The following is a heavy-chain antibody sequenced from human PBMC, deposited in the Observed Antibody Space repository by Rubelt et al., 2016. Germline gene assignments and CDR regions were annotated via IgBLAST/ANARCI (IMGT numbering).Heavy chain of an antibody. Sequence: QVQLQQWGAGLLKPSETLSLTCAVYGGSFSGYYWSWIRQPPGKGLEWIGGINHSGSTNYNPSLKSRVTISGDTSKNQFALRLSSVTAADTAVYYWARRYDSSGSIDYWGQGTLVTVSS. D-gene: IGHD3-22*01. CDR3: ARRYDSSGSIDY. V-gene: IGHV4-34*01. CDR2: INHSGST. J-gene: IGHJ4*02. CDR1: GGSFSGYY.